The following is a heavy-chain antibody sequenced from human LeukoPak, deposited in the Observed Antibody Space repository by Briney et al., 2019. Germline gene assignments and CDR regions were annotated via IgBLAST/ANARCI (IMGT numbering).Heavy chain of an antibody. V-gene: IGHV3-23*01. CDR2: ISGSGGSK. CDR3: AKRGVVIRVFLVGFHKEAFYFES. J-gene: IGHJ4*02. Sequence: PGGSLRLSCAVSGLTLSNYGMGWVRQAPGKGQEWDAGISGSGGSKIYAYSVKGRFTISRDKPKNTLYLQINSLRAEDTAFYFCAKRGVVIRVFLVGFHKEAFYFESWGQGALVTVSS. CDR1: GLTLSNYG. D-gene: IGHD3/OR15-3a*01.